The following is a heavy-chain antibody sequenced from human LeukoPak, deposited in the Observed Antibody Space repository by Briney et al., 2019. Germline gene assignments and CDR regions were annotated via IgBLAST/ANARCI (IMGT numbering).Heavy chain of an antibody. V-gene: IGHV3-48*01. Sequence: GGSLRLSCAASGFTFSSYSMNWVRQAPGKGLEWVSYISSSSTIYYADSVKGRFTISRDNSKNTLYLQMNSLRAEDTAVYYCAGYDSSGYYYNWGQGTLVTVSS. CDR1: GFTFSSYS. CDR3: AGYDSSGYYYN. CDR2: ISSSSTI. D-gene: IGHD3-22*01. J-gene: IGHJ4*02.